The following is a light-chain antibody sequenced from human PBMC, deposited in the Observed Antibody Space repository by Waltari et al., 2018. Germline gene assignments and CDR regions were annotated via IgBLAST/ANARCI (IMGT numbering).Light chain of an antibody. Sequence: SYELTQPPSVSVTHGHTARIPCSGAALPQHYAFWYQQKSAQAPVLVIYDDNKRPSGIPERFSASSSGTMATLTITGAQEEDEGDYYCYSTDSSGYERVFGGGTKLTV. J-gene: IGLJ3*02. CDR1: ALPQHY. V-gene: IGLV3-10*01. CDR2: DDN. CDR3: YSTDSSGYERV.